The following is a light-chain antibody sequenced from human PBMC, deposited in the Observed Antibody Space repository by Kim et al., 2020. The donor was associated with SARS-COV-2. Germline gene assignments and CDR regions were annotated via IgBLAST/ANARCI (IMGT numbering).Light chain of an antibody. CDR1: KLGDKY. V-gene: IGLV3-1*01. CDR3: QAWDSSTVV. Sequence: LSPGQTAIIPCSGDKLGDKYACWYQQKPGQSPVLVISEDTKRPSGIPERFSGSNSGNTATLTISGTQAMDEADYYCQAWDSSTVVFGGGTQLTVL. J-gene: IGLJ3*02. CDR2: EDT.